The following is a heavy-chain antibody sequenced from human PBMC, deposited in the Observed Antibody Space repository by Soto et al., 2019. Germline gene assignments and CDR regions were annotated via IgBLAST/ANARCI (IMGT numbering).Heavy chain of an antibody. Sequence: GGSLRLSCAASGITFSSYGMHWVRQAPGKGLEWVAGISYDGSNKYYADSVKGRFTISRDNSKNTLYLQMNSLRAEDTAVYYCANDQGAYDFAHFDYRGQGTLVTVAS. V-gene: IGHV3-30*18. J-gene: IGHJ4*02. D-gene: IGHD5-12*01. CDR3: ANDQGAYDFAHFDY. CDR1: GITFSSYG. CDR2: ISYDGSNK.